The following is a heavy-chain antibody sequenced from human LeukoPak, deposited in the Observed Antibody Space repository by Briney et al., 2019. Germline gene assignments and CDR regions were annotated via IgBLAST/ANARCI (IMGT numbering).Heavy chain of an antibody. Sequence: SGGSLRLSCAASGFTFSSYGMHWVRQAPGKGLEWVAVISYDGSNKYYADSVKGRFTISRDNSKNTLYLQMNSLRAEDTAVYYCAKDFLRSTRYYYYYMDVWGKGTTVTVSS. J-gene: IGHJ6*03. D-gene: IGHD3-3*01. V-gene: IGHV3-30*18. CDR2: ISYDGSNK. CDR1: GFTFSSYG. CDR3: AKDFLRSTRYYYYYMDV.